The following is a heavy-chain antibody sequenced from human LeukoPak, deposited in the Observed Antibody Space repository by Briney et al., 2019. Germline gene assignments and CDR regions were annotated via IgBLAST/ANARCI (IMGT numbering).Heavy chain of an antibody. CDR1: GGSISSGGYY. D-gene: IGHD6-13*01. Sequence: SQTLSLTCTVSGGSISSGGYYWSWIRQPPGKGLEWIGYIYHSGSTYYNPSLKSRVTISVDRSKNQFSLKLSSVTAADTAVYYCARDPLAGIAAEWGQGTLVTVSS. V-gene: IGHV4-30-2*01. J-gene: IGHJ4*02. CDR3: ARDPLAGIAAE. CDR2: IYHSGST.